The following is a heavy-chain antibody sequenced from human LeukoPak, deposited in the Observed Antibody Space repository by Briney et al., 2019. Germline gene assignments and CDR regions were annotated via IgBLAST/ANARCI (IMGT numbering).Heavy chain of an antibody. Sequence: GGSLRLSCAASGFTFSSYWMHWVRQAPGKGLVWVSRINGDGSDTSYADSVKGRFTISRDNAKNTLFLQMNSLRAEDTAVYYCVRDPPEREELFDYWGQGTLVTVSS. CDR2: INGDGSDT. J-gene: IGHJ4*02. CDR1: GFTFSSYW. D-gene: IGHD1-26*01. CDR3: VRDPPEREELFDY. V-gene: IGHV3-74*01.